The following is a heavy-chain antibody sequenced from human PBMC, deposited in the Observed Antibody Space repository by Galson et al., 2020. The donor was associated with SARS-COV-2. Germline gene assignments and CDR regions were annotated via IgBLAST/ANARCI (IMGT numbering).Heavy chain of an antibody. V-gene: IGHV4-59*08. J-gene: IGHJ6*02. D-gene: IGHD3-16*01. CDR2: IYSNGDT. CDR1: GGSIGSFY. Sequence: AGGSLSLTCSVSGGSIGSFYWTWIRQPPGKGLEWIGSIYSNGDTSYNTSLHSRVTISRDTYNNQFSLRLTSVAAADTAIYFCARLAADSIEGRRWWETTDYESYGMDVWGRGTTVTVSS. CDR3: ARLAADSIEGRRWWETTDYESYGMDV.